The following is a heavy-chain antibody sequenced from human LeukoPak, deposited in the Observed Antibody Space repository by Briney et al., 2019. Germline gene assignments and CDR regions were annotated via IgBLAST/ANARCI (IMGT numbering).Heavy chain of an antibody. CDR2: IYSGVST. V-gene: IGHV3-53*05. CDR3: ARGGCSYGTAPDTFDS. J-gene: IGHJ4*02. CDR1: GFTVSSNY. D-gene: IGHD5-18*01. Sequence: GGSLRLSCAASGFTVSSNYMSWVRQAPGKGLEWVSLIYSGVSTYYADSVKGRFTISRDNSKNTLYLQMNSLRAEHTAVYYCARGGCSYGTAPDTFDSWGQGTLVTVFS.